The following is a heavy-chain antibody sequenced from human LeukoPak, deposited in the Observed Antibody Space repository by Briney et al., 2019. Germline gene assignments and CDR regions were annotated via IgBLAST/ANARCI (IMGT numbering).Heavy chain of an antibody. D-gene: IGHD2-2*01. V-gene: IGHV3-21*01. CDR1: GFTFSSYS. CDR2: ISSSSSYI. Sequence: GGSLRLSCAAPGFTFSSYSMNWVRQAPGKGLEWVSSISSSSSYIYYADSVKGRFTISRDNAKNSLYLQMNSLRAEDTAVYYCARDLAGVVVPAAMREYYYYGMDVWGQGTTVTVSS. CDR3: ARDLAGVVVPAAMREYYYYGMDV. J-gene: IGHJ6*02.